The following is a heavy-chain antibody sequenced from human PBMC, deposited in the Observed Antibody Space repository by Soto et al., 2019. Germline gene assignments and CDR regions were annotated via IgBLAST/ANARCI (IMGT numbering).Heavy chain of an antibody. CDR1: GGSISSGGYS. D-gene: IGHD5-18*01. CDR3: ASSTAVDTAMAPDY. J-gene: IGHJ4*02. Sequence: SETLSLTCAVSGGSISSGGYSWSWIRQPPGKGLEWIGYIYHSGSTYYNPSLKSRVTISVDRSKNQFSLKLSSVTAADTAVYYCASSTAVDTAMAPDYWGQGTLVTVSS. CDR2: IYHSGST. V-gene: IGHV4-30-2*01.